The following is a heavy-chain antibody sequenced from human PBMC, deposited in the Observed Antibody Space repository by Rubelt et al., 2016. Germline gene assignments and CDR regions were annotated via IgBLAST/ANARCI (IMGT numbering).Heavy chain of an antibody. J-gene: IGHJ2*01. CDR2: ITVGGTTT. D-gene: IGHD3-10*01. Sequence: GLGWVSVITVGGTTTYYADSVKGRFTISRDDYKNTLHLEMNSLRAEDTAVYYCAKVFAYGSGSFGRYLDLWGRVTLVTVSS. CDR3: AKVFAYGSGSFGRYLDL. V-gene: IGHV3-23*01.